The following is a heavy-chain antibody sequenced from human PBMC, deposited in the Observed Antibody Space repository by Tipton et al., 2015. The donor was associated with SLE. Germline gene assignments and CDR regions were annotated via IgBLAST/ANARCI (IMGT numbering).Heavy chain of an antibody. D-gene: IGHD1-14*01. CDR2: IYHSGST. CDR3: ARVRNKGLDY. CDR1: GGPISSGGYS. V-gene: IGHV4-30-2*06. Sequence: TLSLTCTVSGGPISSGGYSWSWIRQSPGKGLEWIGYIYHSGSTYYNPSLKSRVTISVDRSKNQFSLKLSSVTAADTAVYYCARVRNKGLDYWGQGTLVTVSS. J-gene: IGHJ4*02.